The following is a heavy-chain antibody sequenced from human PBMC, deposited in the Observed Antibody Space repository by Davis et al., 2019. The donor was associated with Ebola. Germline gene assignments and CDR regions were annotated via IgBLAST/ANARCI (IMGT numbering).Heavy chain of an antibody. Sequence: GGSLRLSCAASGFTFSSYSMNWVRQAPGKGLEWVSYISSSSSTIYYADSVKGRFTISRDNAKNSLYLQMNSLRDEDTAVYYCARGARRYFDWLLGDFNFYGMDVWGQGTTVTVSS. CDR1: GFTFSSYS. D-gene: IGHD3-9*01. J-gene: IGHJ6*02. V-gene: IGHV3-48*02. CDR2: ISSSSSTI. CDR3: ARGARRYFDWLLGDFNFYGMDV.